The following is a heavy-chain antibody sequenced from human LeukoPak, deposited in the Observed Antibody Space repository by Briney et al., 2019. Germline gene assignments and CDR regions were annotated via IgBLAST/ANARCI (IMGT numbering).Heavy chain of an antibody. J-gene: IGHJ6*02. CDR1: GFTFSNYD. Sequence: GGSLRLSCAASGFTFSNYDMSWVRQVPGKGLEWVSAISAHGDDTYYIDSVRGRFTISRDNSKNTLNMQMSSLRAEDMAIYYCCTYKMGSNYRGLDVWGQGTTVSVSS. V-gene: IGHV3-23*01. D-gene: IGHD2-8*01. CDR3: CTYKMGSNYRGLDV. CDR2: ISAHGDDT.